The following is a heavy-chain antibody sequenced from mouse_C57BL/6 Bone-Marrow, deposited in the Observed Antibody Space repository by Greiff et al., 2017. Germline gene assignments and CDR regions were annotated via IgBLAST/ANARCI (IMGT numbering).Heavy chain of an antibody. CDR2: INPSNGGT. V-gene: IGHV1-53*01. CDR1: GYTFTSYW. D-gene: IGHD2-3*01. Sequence: QVQLQQPGTELVKPGASVKLSCKASGYTFTSYWMHWVKQRPGQGLEWIGNINPSNGGTNYNEKFKSKATLTVDKSSSTAYMQLSSLTSEDSAVYYCARGAIYVGYKEYFGVWGTGTTVTVSS. CDR3: ARGAIYVGYKEYFGV. J-gene: IGHJ1*03.